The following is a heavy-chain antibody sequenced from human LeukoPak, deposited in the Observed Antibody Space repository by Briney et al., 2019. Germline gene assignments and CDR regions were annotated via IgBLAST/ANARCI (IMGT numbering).Heavy chain of an antibody. J-gene: IGHJ6*03. CDR3: ARVQYYDILTGYFHYYYYMDV. Sequence: GGSLRLSCAASGFTFSSYSMNWVRQAPGKGLEWVSSISSSSSYIYYADSVKGRFTISRDNAKNSLYLQMNSLRAEDTAVYYCARVQYYDILTGYFHYYYYMDVWGKGTTVTISS. CDR2: ISSSSSYI. D-gene: IGHD3-9*01. V-gene: IGHV3-21*01. CDR1: GFTFSSYS.